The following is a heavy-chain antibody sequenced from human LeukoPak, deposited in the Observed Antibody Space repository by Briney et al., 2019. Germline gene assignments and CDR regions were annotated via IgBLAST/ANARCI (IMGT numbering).Heavy chain of an antibody. Sequence: SETLSLTCSVSGGAINNSSYYWGWIRQPPGKGLEWIGSIYYRGGTYCNPSLKSRVTISVDTSKNQSSLKLSSVTAADTAVYYCARDRRDYHYFYYMDVWGKGTPVTVSS. CDR2: IYYRGGT. J-gene: IGHJ6*03. V-gene: IGHV4-39*07. CDR3: ARDRRDYHYFYYMDV. CDR1: GGAINNSSYY. D-gene: IGHD5-24*01.